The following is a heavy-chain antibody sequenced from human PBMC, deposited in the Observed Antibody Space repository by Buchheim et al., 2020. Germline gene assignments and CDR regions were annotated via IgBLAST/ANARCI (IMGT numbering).Heavy chain of an antibody. CDR2: ISSSSSTI. CDR1: GFTFSSYS. Sequence: EVQLVESGGGLVQPGGSLRLSCAASGFTFSSYSMNWVRQAPGKGLEWVSHISSSSSTIYYADSVKVRFTISRYSAKNSLYLQMNSLRAEDTAVYYCARDKKGYYGMDVWGQGTT. CDR3: ARDKKGYYGMDV. J-gene: IGHJ6*02. V-gene: IGHV3-48*01.